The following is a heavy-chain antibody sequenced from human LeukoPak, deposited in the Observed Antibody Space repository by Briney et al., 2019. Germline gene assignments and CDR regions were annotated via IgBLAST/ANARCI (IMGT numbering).Heavy chain of an antibody. D-gene: IGHD3-10*01. CDR2: FDPEDDET. V-gene: IGHV1-24*01. CDR3: ATDKAGTVSGAFDI. Sequence: ASVKVSCKVSGYTLTELSMHWVRQAPGKGLEWMGGFDPEDDETIYAQKFQGRVTMTEDTSTDTAYMELSSLRSEDTAVYYCATDKAGTVSGAFDIWGQGTMVTVS. CDR1: GYTLTELS. J-gene: IGHJ3*02.